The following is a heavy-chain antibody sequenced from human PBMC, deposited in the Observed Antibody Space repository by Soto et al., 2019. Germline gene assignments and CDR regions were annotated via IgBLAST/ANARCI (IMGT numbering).Heavy chain of an antibody. CDR2: IRRKISGGTT. CDR1: GFTFGDYT. CDR3: TRSYRSGWYQFPY. D-gene: IGHD6-19*01. Sequence: GGSLRLSCTASGFTFGDYTINWFRQAPGKGLEWVSFIRRKISGGTTEYAASVKGRFTISRDDSKGIAYLQMSSLKTEDTAVYYCTRSYRSGWYQFPYWGQGALVTVSS. J-gene: IGHJ4*02. V-gene: IGHV3-49*03.